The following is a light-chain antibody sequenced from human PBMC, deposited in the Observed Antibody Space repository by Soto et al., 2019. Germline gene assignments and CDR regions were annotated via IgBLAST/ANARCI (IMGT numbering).Light chain of an antibody. CDR3: VAWDDSLNGLV. V-gene: IGLV1-44*01. Sequence: QSVLTQPPSASGTPGQRVTISCSGSSSNIGSNTVNWYQQFPGTAPKLLMFGNDQRPSGVPDRFSGSKSGTSASLAISGLQSEDEADYYCVAWDDSLNGLVFGGGTKLTVL. CDR2: GND. J-gene: IGLJ2*01. CDR1: SSNIGSNT.